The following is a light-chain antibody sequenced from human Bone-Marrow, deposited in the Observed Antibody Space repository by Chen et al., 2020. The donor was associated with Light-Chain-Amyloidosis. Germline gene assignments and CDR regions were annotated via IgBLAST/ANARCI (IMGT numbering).Light chain of an antibody. Sequence: SYELTQPPSVSVSPGQTARITCSGDDLPTKYAYWYQQKPGQDPVLVIHRDTERPSGISERFSGSSSESTATMTISGVQAKDEADYHSQSADSSGTYEVIFGGGTKLTVL. CDR3: QSADSSGTYEVI. V-gene: IGLV3-25*03. J-gene: IGLJ2*01. CDR2: RDT. CDR1: DLPTKY.